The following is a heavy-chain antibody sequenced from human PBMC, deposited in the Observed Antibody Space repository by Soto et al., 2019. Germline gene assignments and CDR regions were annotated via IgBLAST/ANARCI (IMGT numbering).Heavy chain of an antibody. V-gene: IGHV4-34*01. Sequence: SETLSLTCAVYGGSFSGDYWSWIRRPPGKGLEWIGEINHSGSTNYNPSLKSRVTISVDTSKKQFSLKLSSVTAADTAVYYCASSYAFDIWGQGTMVTVSS. CDR1: GGSFSGDY. J-gene: IGHJ3*02. CDR2: INHSGST. CDR3: ASSYAFDI.